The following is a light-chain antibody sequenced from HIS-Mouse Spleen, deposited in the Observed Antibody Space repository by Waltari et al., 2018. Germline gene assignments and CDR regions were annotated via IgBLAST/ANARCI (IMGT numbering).Light chain of an antibody. CDR3: CSYAGSYTYV. CDR2: EVS. CDR1: SSDVGGYNY. Sequence: QSALTQPASVSGSPGQSITISCTGTSSDVGGYNYVSWYQQHPGKAPKLMIYEVSNRPSGVSNRLSGSKSGNTASLTISGLQAEDEADYYCCSYAGSYTYVFGTGTKVTVL. V-gene: IGLV2-14*01. J-gene: IGLJ1*01.